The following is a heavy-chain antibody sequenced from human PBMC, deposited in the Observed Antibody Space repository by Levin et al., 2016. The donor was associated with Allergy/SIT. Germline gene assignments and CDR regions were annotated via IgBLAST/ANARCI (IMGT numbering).Heavy chain of an antibody. CDR2: IVVGSGNT. Sequence: WVRQAPGQRLEWIGWIVVGSGNTNYAQKFQERVTITRDMSTSTAYMELSSLRSEDTAVYYCAAEVGATNPGAFDIWGQGTMVTVSS. CDR3: AAEVGATNPGAFDI. D-gene: IGHD1-26*01. J-gene: IGHJ3*02. V-gene: IGHV1-58*01.